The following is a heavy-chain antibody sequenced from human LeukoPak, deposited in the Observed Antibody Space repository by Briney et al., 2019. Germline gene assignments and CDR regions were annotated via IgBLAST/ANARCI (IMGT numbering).Heavy chain of an antibody. CDR2: INHSGST. CDR3: ARRAYSAAYWKHFDY. CDR1: GGSFSGYY. D-gene: IGHD1-1*01. V-gene: IGHV4-34*01. J-gene: IGHJ4*02. Sequence: SETLSLTYAVYGGSFSGYYWSWIRQPPGKGLEWIGEINHSGSTNYNPSLKSRVTISVDTSKNQFSLKLNSVTAADTAVYFCARRAYSAAYWKHFDYWGQGTLVTVSS.